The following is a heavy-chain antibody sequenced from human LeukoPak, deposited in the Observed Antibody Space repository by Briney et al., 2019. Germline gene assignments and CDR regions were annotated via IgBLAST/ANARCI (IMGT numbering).Heavy chain of an antibody. J-gene: IGHJ4*02. D-gene: IGHD6-13*01. V-gene: IGHV4-59*12. CDR2: IYYSGST. Sequence: PSETLSLTCTVSGGSISSYYWSWIRQPPGKGLEWIGYIYYSGSTYYNPSLKSRVTISVDTSKNQFSLQLNSVTPEDTAVYYCARDRTPYSSSWVFDYWGQGTLVTVSS. CDR3: ARDRTPYSSSWVFDY. CDR1: GGSISSYY.